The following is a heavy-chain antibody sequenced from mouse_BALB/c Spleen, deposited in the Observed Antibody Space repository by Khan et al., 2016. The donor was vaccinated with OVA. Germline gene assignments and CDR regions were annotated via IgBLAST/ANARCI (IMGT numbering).Heavy chain of an antibody. J-gene: IGHJ4*01. Sequence: QVQLQQSGAELVRPGTSVKMSCKTAGYTFTNYWIGWVKQRPGHGLEWIGDIYPGSGNTHYNEKFKGKATLTADTSSSTAYMHLSSLKSEDSAIYYCARPCYCGSSYDTMDAWGQGTSVTVSS. CDR3: ARPCYCGSSYDTMDA. CDR1: GYTFTNYW. D-gene: IGHD1-1*01. V-gene: IGHV1-63*02. CDR2: IYPGSGNT.